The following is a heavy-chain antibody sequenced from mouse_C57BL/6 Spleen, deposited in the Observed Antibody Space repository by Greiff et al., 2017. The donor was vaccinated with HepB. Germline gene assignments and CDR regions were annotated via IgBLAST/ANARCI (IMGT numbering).Heavy chain of an antibody. CDR1: GYSFTDYN. D-gene: IGHD1-1*01. Sequence: EVKLVESGPELVKPGASVKISCKASGYSFTDYNMNWVKQSNGKSLEWIGVINPNYGTTSYNQKFKGKATLTVDQSSSTAYMQLNSLTSEDSAVYYSARWGYYGSSSYFDYWGQGTTLTVSS. V-gene: IGHV1-39*01. J-gene: IGHJ2*01. CDR2: INPNYGTT. CDR3: ARWGYYGSSSYFDY.